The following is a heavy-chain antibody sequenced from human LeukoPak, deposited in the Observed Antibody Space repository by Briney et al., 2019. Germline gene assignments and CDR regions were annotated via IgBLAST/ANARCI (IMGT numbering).Heavy chain of an antibody. D-gene: IGHD2-21*02. V-gene: IGHV4-30-2*01. Sequence: PSETLSLTCIVSGGSISSGGYYWSWIRQPPGKGLEWIGYIYHSGSTYYNPSLKSRVTISVDRSKNQFSLKLSSVTAADTAVYYCARGKDIVVVTASGMDVWGQGTTVTVSS. J-gene: IGHJ6*02. CDR1: GGSISSGGYY. CDR3: ARGKDIVVVTASGMDV. CDR2: IYHSGST.